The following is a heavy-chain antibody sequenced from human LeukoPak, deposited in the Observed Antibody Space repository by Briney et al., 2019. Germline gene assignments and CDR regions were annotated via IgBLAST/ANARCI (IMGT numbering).Heavy chain of an antibody. D-gene: IGHD3-10*01. CDR2: ISAYNGNT. J-gene: IGHJ3*01. CDR1: GYTFTSYG. V-gene: IGHV1-18*01. Sequence: ASVKVSCKASGYTFTSYGISWVRQAPGQGLEWMGWISAYNGNTTYAQKLQGRVTMTTDTSTSTAYMELRSLRSDDTAVYYCAITMVRGVISFWGQGTMVTVSS. CDR3: AITMVRGVISF.